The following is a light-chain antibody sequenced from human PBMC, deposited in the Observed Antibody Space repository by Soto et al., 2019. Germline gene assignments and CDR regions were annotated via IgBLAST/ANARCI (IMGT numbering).Light chain of an antibody. CDR3: QQSYTLPVP. CDR1: QSIDTY. J-gene: IGKJ4*01. CDR2: GVS. Sequence: DIQMTQSPSSLSASIGDRVTITCRASQSIDTYLSWYQKKPGKAPKLLMFGVSNLESGVPSRISGGGSGTDLTLTITSLEVDDFAPYYCQQSYTLPVPFGGGTRVEIK. V-gene: IGKV1-39*01.